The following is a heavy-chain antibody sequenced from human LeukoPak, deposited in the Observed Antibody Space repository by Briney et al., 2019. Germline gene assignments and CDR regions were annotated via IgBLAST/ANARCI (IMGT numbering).Heavy chain of an antibody. V-gene: IGHV3-30*02. CDR1: GLTFDDYD. J-gene: IGHJ4*02. CDR2: IRYDGSRE. CDR3: VGDFDY. Sequence: GGSLRLSCEASGLTFDDYDMNWVRQAPGKGLEWVSFIRYDGSRELYADSVKGRFTISRDNSKDTLHLQMNILRPEDTAVYYCVGDFDYWGQGTLVTVCS. D-gene: IGHD3-10*01.